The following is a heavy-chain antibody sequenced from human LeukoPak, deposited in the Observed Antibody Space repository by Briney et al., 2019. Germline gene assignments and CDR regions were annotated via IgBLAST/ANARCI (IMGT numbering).Heavy chain of an antibody. J-gene: IGHJ4*02. CDR3: ARGGSLPGGPPL. V-gene: IGHV4-59*10. Sequence: SETLSLTCAVYGGSFSGFYWSWIRQPAGKGLEWIGRIYTSGSTNYNPSLKSRVTISVDTSKNQFSLKLNSVTAADTAVYYCARGGSLPGGPPLWGQGTLVTVSS. CDR1: GGSFSGFY. CDR2: IYTSGST. D-gene: IGHD4-17*01.